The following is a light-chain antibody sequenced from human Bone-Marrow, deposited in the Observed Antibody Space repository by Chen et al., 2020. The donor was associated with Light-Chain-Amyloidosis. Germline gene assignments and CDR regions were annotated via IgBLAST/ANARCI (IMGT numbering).Light chain of an antibody. CDR1: SGSNATNY. V-gene: IGLV6-57*01. CDR2: EDN. Sequence: NFMLTQPHPVSESPGKTVIISCTRSSGSNATNYVQWYQQRPGSSPTTVIYEDNQRPSGVPDRFSGSIDRSSNSASLTISGLKTEDEADYYCQSYQGSSQGVFGGGTKLTVL. CDR3: QSYQGSSQGV. J-gene: IGLJ3*02.